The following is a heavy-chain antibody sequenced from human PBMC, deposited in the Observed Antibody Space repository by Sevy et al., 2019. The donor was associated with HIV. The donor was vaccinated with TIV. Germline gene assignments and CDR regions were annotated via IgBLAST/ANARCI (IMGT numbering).Heavy chain of an antibody. Sequence: GGSLRLSCAASGFSGSRNHINWVRQAPGKGQEWISVIYSDGTTQYADSVKGRFTISRDTSNNTVYLQVSSLRADDTAVYYCARRLSSAWYFDFWGQGTLVTVSS. CDR2: IYSDGTT. V-gene: IGHV3-53*01. CDR1: GFSGSRNH. J-gene: IGHJ4*02. D-gene: IGHD6-19*01. CDR3: ARRLSSAWYFDF.